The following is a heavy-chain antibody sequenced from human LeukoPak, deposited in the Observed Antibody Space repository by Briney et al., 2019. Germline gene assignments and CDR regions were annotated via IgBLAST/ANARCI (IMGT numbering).Heavy chain of an antibody. CDR3: ASGYCSSTSCLDYYYYGMDV. D-gene: IGHD2-2*03. Sequence: SETLSLTCTVSGGSISSYYWSWIRPPPGKGLEWIGYIYYSGSTNYNPSLKSRVTISVDTSKNQFSLKLSSVTAADTAVYYCASGYCSSTSCLDYYYYGMDVWGQGTTVTVSS. V-gene: IGHV4-59*01. CDR1: GGSISSYY. CDR2: IYYSGST. J-gene: IGHJ6*02.